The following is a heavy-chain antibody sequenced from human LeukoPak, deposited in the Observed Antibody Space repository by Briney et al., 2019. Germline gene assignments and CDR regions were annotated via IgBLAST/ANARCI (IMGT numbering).Heavy chain of an antibody. D-gene: IGHD6-13*01. CDR3: AIIPRAAAGPSARSPFHY. J-gene: IGHJ4*02. V-gene: IGHV3-7*01. CDR2: IKQDGSDK. CDR1: GFTFSSYS. Sequence: GGSLRLSCAASGFTFSSYSMNWVRQAPGKGLEWVANIKQDGSDKYYVDSVKGRFTISRDNAKNSLYLQMNSLRAEDTAVYYCAIIPRAAAGPSARSPFHYWGQGTLATVSS.